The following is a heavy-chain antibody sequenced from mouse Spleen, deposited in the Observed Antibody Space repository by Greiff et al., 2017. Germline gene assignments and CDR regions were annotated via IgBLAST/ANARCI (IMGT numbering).Heavy chain of an antibody. J-gene: IGHJ3*01. V-gene: IGHV1-42*01. CDR2: INPSTGGT. CDR1: GYSFTGYY. D-gene: IGHD1-1*01. Sequence: EVQLQESGPELVKPGASVKISCKASGYSFTGYYMNWVKQSPEKSLEWIGEINPSTGGTTYNQKFKAKATLTVDKSSSTAYMQLKSLTSEDSAVYYCARNYYGSRNWGQGTLVTVSA. CDR3: ARNYYGSRN.